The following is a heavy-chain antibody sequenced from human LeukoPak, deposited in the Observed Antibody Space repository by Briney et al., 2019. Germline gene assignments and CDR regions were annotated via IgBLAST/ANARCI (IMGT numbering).Heavy chain of an antibody. Sequence: SETLSLTCTVSGGSISSYYWSWIRQPPGKGLEWIGYIYYSGSTNYNPSLKSRVTISVDTSKNQFSLKLSSVTAADTAVYYCARQSIAVAFYYFDYWGQGTLVTVSS. V-gene: IGHV4-59*08. CDR1: GGSISSYY. CDR2: IYYSGST. CDR3: ARQSIAVAFYYFDY. J-gene: IGHJ4*02. D-gene: IGHD6-19*01.